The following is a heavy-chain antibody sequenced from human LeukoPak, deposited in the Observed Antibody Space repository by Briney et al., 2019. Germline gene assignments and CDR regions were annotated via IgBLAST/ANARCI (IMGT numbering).Heavy chain of an antibody. V-gene: IGHV1-18*01. Sequence: ASVKVSCKASGYTLTSYGISWVRQAPGQGLEWMGWISAYNGNTNYAQKLQGRVTMTTDTSTSTAYMELRSLRSDDTAVYYCARVTYYYDSSGPEYLQHWGQGTLVTVSS. CDR2: ISAYNGNT. CDR3: ARVTYYYDSSGPEYLQH. D-gene: IGHD3-22*01. J-gene: IGHJ1*01. CDR1: GYTLTSYG.